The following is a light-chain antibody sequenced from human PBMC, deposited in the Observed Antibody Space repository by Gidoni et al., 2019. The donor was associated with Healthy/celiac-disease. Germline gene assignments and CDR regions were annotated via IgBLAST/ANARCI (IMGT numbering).Light chain of an antibody. CDR2: DAS. V-gene: IGKV3-11*01. CDR1: QSVSSY. Sequence: EIVLTQSPATLSLSPGERATLSCRASQSVSSYLAWYQQKPGQAPRLLIYDASNRATGIPARFSCSGSGTDFTLTISSLEPEDFAVYYCQQRSNWPLTFGPGTKVDFK. J-gene: IGKJ3*01. CDR3: QQRSNWPLT.